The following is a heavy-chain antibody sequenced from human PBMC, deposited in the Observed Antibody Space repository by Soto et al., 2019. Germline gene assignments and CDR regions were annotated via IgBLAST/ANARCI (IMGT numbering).Heavy chain of an antibody. CDR1: GYTPTELS. CDR3: GSLKYDSSGYRGGPNWFDP. V-gene: IGHV1-24*01. CDR2: FDPEDGET. J-gene: IGHJ5*02. D-gene: IGHD3-22*01. Sequence: ASVKVSCKVSGYTPTELSMHWVRQAPGKGLEWMGGFDPEDGETIYAQKFQGRVTMTEDTSTDTAYMELSSLRSEDTAVYYCGSLKYDSSGYRGGPNWFDPWGQGTLVTVSS.